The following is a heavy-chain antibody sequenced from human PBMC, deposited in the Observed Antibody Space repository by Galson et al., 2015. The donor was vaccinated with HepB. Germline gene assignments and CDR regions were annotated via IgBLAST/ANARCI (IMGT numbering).Heavy chain of an antibody. CDR3: TREHGVRYYYGMDV. CDR1: GFTFGDYA. Sequence: SLRLSCAASGFTFGDYAMSWVRQAPGEGLEWVGFIRSKAYGGTTEYAASVKGRFTISRDDSKSIAYLQMNSLKTEDTAVYYCTREHGVRYYYGMDVWGQGTTVTVSS. J-gene: IGHJ6*02. V-gene: IGHV3-49*04. CDR2: IRSKAYGGTT. D-gene: IGHD3-10*01.